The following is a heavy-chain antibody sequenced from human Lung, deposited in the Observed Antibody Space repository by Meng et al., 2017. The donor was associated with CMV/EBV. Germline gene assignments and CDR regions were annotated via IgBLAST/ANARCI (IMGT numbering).Heavy chain of an antibody. CDR2: IDWDDDK. Sequence: SGXXLVXPTQTLTLTCTFSGFSLSTSGMRVSWIRQPPGKALEWLARIDWDDDKFYSTSLKTRLTISKDTSKNQVVLTMTNMDPVDTATYYCARIVGGSYYGDWGQGTPVTVSS. D-gene: IGHD1-26*01. CDR1: GFSLSTSGMR. J-gene: IGHJ4*02. V-gene: IGHV2-70D*14. CDR3: ARIVGGSYYGD.